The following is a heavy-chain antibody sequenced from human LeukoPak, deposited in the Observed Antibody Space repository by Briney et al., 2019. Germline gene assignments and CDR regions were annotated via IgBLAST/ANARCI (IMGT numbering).Heavy chain of an antibody. Sequence: GGSLRLSCGASAFTFSTDNMNWVRQAPGKGLEWLSYFSSSSGIIYYADSVRGRFTISKDNAKNTLYLQMNSLRAEDTAVYYCAGLSGYYFYFDYWGQGTLVTVSS. CDR1: AFTFSTDN. J-gene: IGHJ4*02. CDR2: FSSSSGII. V-gene: IGHV3-48*04. D-gene: IGHD3-22*01. CDR3: AGLSGYYFYFDY.